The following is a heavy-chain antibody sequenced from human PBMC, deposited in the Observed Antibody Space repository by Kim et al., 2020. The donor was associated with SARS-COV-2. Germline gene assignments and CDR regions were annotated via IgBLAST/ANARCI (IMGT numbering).Heavy chain of an antibody. V-gene: IGHV3-49*03. CDR1: GFTFGDYA. J-gene: IGHJ4*02. CDR3: TRGLWACSGGSCYPHYFDY. CDR2: IRSKAYGGTT. Sequence: GGSLRLSCTASGFTFGDYAMSWFRQAPGKGLEWVGFIRSKAYGGTTEYAASVKGRFTISRDDSKSIAYLQMNSLKTEDTAVYYCTRGLWACSGGSCYPHYFDYWGQGTLVTVSS. D-gene: IGHD2-15*01.